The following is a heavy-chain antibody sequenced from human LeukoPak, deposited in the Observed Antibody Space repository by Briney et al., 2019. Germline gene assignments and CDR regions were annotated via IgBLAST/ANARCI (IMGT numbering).Heavy chain of an antibody. CDR3: AKDLPSYDILTGYYDY. J-gene: IGHJ4*02. CDR2: ISGSGGST. CDR1: GFTFSSYA. Sequence: PGGSLRLSCAASGFTFSSYAMSWVRQAPGEGLEWVSAISGSGGSTYYADSVKGRFTISRDNSKNTLYPQMNSLRAEDTAVYYCAKDLPSYDILTGYYDYWGQGTLVTVSS. D-gene: IGHD3-9*01. V-gene: IGHV3-23*01.